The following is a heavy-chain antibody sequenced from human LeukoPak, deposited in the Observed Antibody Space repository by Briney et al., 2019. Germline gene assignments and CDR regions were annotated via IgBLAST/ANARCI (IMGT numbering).Heavy chain of an antibody. Sequence: GGSLRLSCVVSGFTFSNYWMSWVRQAPGKGLEWVANIKQDGSEKYFVDSVKGRFTISRDNAKNSLYLQMNSLRVEDTAVYYCARDPGPDYWGQGTLVTVSS. CDR1: GFTFSNYW. CDR3: ARDPGPDY. CDR2: IKQDGSEK. V-gene: IGHV3-7*03. J-gene: IGHJ4*02.